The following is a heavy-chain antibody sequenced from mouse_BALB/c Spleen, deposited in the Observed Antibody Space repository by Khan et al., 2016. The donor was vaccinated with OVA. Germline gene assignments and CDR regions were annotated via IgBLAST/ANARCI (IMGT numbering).Heavy chain of an antibody. V-gene: IGHV3-2*02. CDR1: GYSITSGYA. CDR3: ARKNYYGYAMDY. J-gene: IGHJ4*01. D-gene: IGHD1-1*01. Sequence: VQLKESGLGLVKPSQSLSLTCTVTGYSITSGYAWNWIRQFPGNKLEWMGYISYSGSTSYNPSLRSRISITRDTSKNQFFLQLNSVTTEDTATYYCARKNYYGYAMDYWGQGTSVTVSS. CDR2: ISYSGST.